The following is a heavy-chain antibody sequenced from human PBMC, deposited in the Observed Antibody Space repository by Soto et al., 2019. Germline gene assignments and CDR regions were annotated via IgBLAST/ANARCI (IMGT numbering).Heavy chain of an antibody. CDR2: IYSDGTT. D-gene: IGHD5-18*01. Sequence: SETLSLTCMVSGGSISGYYWSWIRQPAGKELEWIGRIYSDGTTNYNTSLKGRGTMSVDTSKKQISLKLTSVTAADTAMYYCGRARGYRSGSFGSWGQGPLGTASP. J-gene: IGHJ5*02. CDR1: GGSISGYY. V-gene: IGHV4-4*07. CDR3: GRARGYRSGSFGS.